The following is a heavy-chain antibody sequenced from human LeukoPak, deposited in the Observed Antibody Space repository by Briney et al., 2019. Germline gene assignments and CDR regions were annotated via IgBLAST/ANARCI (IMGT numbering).Heavy chain of an antibody. D-gene: IGHD6-19*01. J-gene: IGHJ6*02. Sequence: GASVKVSCKASGYTFTSYYMHWVRQAPGQGPEWMGIINPSGGSTSYAQKFQGRVTMTRDTSTSTVYMELSSLRSEDTAVYYCAREASSGGNYYYYYGMDVWGQGTTVTVSS. V-gene: IGHV1-46*01. CDR3: AREASSGGNYYYYYGMDV. CDR2: INPSGGST. CDR1: GYTFTSYY.